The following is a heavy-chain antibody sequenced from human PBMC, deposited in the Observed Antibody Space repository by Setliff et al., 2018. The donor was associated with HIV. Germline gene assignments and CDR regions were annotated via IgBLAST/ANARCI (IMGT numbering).Heavy chain of an antibody. CDR1: GDSISSYY. CDR3: VRDQALPFLGFDP. V-gene: IGHV4-4*08. J-gene: IGHJ5*02. Sequence: SETLSLTCSVSGDSISSYYWSWIRQRPGKGLEWIGFIYASGTTNYNPSLKSRVTISLDTSKNQFSLRLTSVTAADTAVYYCVRDQALPFLGFDPWGQGILVTVSS. D-gene: IGHD3-3*01. CDR2: IYASGTT.